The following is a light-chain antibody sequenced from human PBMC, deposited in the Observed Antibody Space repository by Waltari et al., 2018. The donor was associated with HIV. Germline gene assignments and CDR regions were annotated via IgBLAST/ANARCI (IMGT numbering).Light chain of an antibody. CDR1: SSNIGVTY. CDR2: RNT. Sequence: SVLTQPPSASGTPGQRVPISCSGSSSNIGVTYVYWYQQLPGTTPKLPIQRNTQRPSGVPDRFSGSRSGTSASLAISGLRSEDEADYYCASWDDSLSGLVFGGGTKLTVL. CDR3: ASWDDSLSGLV. J-gene: IGLJ2*01. V-gene: IGLV1-47*01.